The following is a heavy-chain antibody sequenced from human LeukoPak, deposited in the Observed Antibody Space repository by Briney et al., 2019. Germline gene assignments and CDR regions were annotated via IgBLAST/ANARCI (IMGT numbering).Heavy chain of an antibody. Sequence: GESLKISCKGSGHSFTSYWIGWVRQMPGKGLEWMGSIYPGDSDTRYSPSFQGQVTISADKSISTAYLQWSSLKASDTAMYYCARSYYYGSGSYNWFGPWGQGTLVTVSS. CDR1: GHSFTSYW. CDR2: IYPGDSDT. CDR3: ARSYYYGSGSYNWFGP. V-gene: IGHV5-51*01. D-gene: IGHD3-10*01. J-gene: IGHJ5*02.